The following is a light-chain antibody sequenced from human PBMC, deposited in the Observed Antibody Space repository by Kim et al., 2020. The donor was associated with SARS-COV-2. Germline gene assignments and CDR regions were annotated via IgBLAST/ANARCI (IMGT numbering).Light chain of an antibody. V-gene: IGLV3-25*03. Sequence: SYELTQPPLVSVSPGQTARITCSGDALPKQFAYWYQQKPGQAPVVVIYKDSERPSAIPERFSGSSSGTAVTLTISGVQAEDEADYYCQSADSSGTYVVFG. J-gene: IGLJ3*02. CDR2: KDS. CDR3: QSADSSGTYVV. CDR1: ALPKQF.